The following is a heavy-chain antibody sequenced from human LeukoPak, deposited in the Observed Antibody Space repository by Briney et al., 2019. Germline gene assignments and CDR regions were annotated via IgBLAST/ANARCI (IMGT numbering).Heavy chain of an antibody. J-gene: IGHJ6*03. CDR1: GGSMKRSY. CDR2: IDDSGNT. V-gene: IGHV4-59*01. CDR3: ARDSSPAALPYMDA. Sequence: SETLSLTCLVSGGSMKRSYWTWLRQAPGKGREWIGNIDDSGNTNYSHSLKSLVTISLDTSKNQFSLRVTSVTAADRALYFCARDSSPAALPYMDACGNGTTVTV. D-gene: IGHD2-2*01.